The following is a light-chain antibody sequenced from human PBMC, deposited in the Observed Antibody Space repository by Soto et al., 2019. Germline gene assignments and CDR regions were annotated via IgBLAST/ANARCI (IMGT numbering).Light chain of an antibody. CDR1: SSNIGNNA. Sequence: QAVVTQPPSVSAAPRQRVTISCSGSSSNIGNNAVNWYQQLPGKAPKLLIYYDDLLPSGVSDRFSGSKSGTSASLAISGLQSEDEADYYCATWDDSLNGFYVFGTGTKLTVL. V-gene: IGLV1-36*01. CDR3: ATWDDSLNGFYV. CDR2: YDD. J-gene: IGLJ1*01.